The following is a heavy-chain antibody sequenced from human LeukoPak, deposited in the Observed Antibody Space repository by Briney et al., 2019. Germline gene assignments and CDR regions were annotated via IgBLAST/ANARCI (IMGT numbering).Heavy chain of an antibody. D-gene: IGHD6-19*01. CDR2: TCNSGNT. CDR3: ARSSGWRDAFDF. J-gene: IGHJ3*01. V-gene: IGHV4-31*03. Sequence: PSQTLSLTCSVSGGSISISGFYWNWIRQLPGKGLEWIGYTCNSGNTYYNPSFGSRVTISTDTSMNQFFLKSHSVTAADTAVYYCARSSGWRDAFDFWGRGTMVTVSS. CDR1: GGSISISGFY.